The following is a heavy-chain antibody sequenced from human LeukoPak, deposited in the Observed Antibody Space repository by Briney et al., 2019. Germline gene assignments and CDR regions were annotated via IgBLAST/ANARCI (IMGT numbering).Heavy chain of an antibody. CDR2: IYPGDSDT. V-gene: IGHV5-51*01. D-gene: IGHD1-1*01. J-gene: IGHJ4*02. Sequence: GESLKISCKGSGYRFTSYWIGWVRQMPGKGLEWMGTIYPGDSDTSYSTSFQGQVTISADKSSNTAYVQWSSLKASDAAMYYCARHVSGTWNYFYYWGQGTLVTVST. CDR3: ARHVSGTWNYFYY. CDR1: GYRFTSYW.